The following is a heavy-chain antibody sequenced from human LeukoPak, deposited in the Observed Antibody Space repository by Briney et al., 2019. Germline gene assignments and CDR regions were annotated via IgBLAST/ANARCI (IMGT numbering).Heavy chain of an antibody. CDR3: ARQGPLTTAVTTRTNPFDY. V-gene: IGHV4-61*05. J-gene: IGHJ4*02. CDR2: IYYSGST. Sequence: TSETLSLTCSVSGGSISSSSYYWGWIRQPPGKGLEWIGYIYYSGSTSYNPSLKSRVTISVDTSKNQFSLKLNSVTAADTAVYYCARQGPLTTAVTTRTNPFDYWGQGTLVTVSS. D-gene: IGHD4-11*01. CDR1: GGSISSSSYY.